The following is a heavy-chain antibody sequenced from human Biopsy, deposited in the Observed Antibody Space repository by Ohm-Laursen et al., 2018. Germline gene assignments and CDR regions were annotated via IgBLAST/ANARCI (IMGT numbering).Heavy chain of an antibody. V-gene: IGHV4-61*01. J-gene: IGHJ4*02. CDR3: ARGRRTSGWPYFAN. CDR1: GDSLGSGPDN. Sequence: SDTLSLTCTVSGDSLGSGPDNWSWIRQPPGQGLEYIGFIYSGGNTNYNPSLQNRVTMSVDTSKNQFSLKLSSVIAADTAVYYCARGRRTSGWPYFANWGQGTLVIVSS. D-gene: IGHD6-19*01. CDR2: IYSGGNT.